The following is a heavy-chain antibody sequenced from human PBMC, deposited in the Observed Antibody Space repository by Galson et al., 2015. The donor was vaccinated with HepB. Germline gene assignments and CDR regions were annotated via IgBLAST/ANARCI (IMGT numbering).Heavy chain of an antibody. J-gene: IGHJ5*02. CDR2: IIPISDTA. CDR1: GGTFSSYA. CDR3: AREDIVVVVGGGFSPSGWFDP. Sequence: SVKVSCKASGGTFSSYAISWVRQAPGQGLEWMGGIIPISDTANYAQKFQDRVTITADESTSTAYMELSSLRSEDTAVYYCAREDIVVVVGGGFSPSGWFDPWGQGTLVTVSS. D-gene: IGHD2-15*01. V-gene: IGHV1-69*13.